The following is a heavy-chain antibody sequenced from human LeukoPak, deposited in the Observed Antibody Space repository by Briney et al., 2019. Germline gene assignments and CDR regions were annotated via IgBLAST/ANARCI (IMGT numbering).Heavy chain of an antibody. J-gene: IGHJ4*02. CDR2: ITPYSGNT. CDR3: ARDPSPLLGDTWYYFDY. CDR1: GYTFTSYY. D-gene: IGHD2-8*02. Sequence: ASVKVSCKASGYTFTSYYMHWVRQAPGQGLEWMGWITPYSGNTNYAQKFQGRLTMTTDTSTTTAYMELANLSSDDAAVYYCARDPSPLLGDTWYYFDYWGQGTLVTVSS. V-gene: IGHV1-18*04.